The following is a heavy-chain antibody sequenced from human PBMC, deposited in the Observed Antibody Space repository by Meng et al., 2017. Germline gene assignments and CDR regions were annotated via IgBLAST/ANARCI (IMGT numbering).Heavy chain of an antibody. Sequence: QVRLPQCGAGLLKPSEPLSLTCAVYGGSFSGYYWSWIRQPPGKGLEWIGEINHSGSTNYNPSLKSRVTISVDTSKNQFSLKLSSVTAADTAVYYCAGAQTGTREIDYWGQGTLVTVSS. CDR2: INHSGST. J-gene: IGHJ4*02. D-gene: IGHD1-1*01. CDR3: AGAQTGTREIDY. CDR1: GGSFSGYY. V-gene: IGHV4-34*01.